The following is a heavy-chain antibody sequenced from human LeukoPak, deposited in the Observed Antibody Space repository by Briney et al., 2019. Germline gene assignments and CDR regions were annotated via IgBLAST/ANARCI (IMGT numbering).Heavy chain of an antibody. CDR1: GYTFTGYY. Sequence: ASVKVSCKASGYTFTGYYIHWMRQAPGQGLEWMGWINPNSGGTNYAQKFQGRVTMTRDTSISTAYMELSRLRSDDTAVYYCARDAAAARGYFDLWGRGTLVTVSS. J-gene: IGHJ2*01. CDR3: ARDAAAARGYFDL. D-gene: IGHD6-13*01. CDR2: INPNSGGT. V-gene: IGHV1-2*02.